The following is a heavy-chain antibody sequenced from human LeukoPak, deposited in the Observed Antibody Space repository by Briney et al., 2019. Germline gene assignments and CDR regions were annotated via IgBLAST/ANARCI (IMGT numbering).Heavy chain of an antibody. CDR2: IYPPDSDT. CDR1: GYSFTNYW. V-gene: IGHV5-51*01. CDR3: ARTSGGYSVGAFDI. J-gene: IGHJ3*02. D-gene: IGHD4-23*01. Sequence: GESLKISCQGSGYSFTNYWIGWVRQMPGKGLEWMGIIYPPDSDTRYGPSFQGQVTISADKSISTAYLQWSSLKASDTALYYCARTSGGYSVGAFDIWGQGTMVTVSS.